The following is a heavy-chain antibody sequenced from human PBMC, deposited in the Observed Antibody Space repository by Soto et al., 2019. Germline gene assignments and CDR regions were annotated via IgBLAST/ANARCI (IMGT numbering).Heavy chain of an antibody. J-gene: IGHJ4*02. CDR3: ARGWGYDSNDYYYSY. CDR1: GGSFNRHT. CDR2: IIPIFGTA. D-gene: IGHD3-22*01. V-gene: IGHV1-69*01. Sequence: QVQLVQSGAEVRKPGSSVRVSCKASGGSFNRHTISWVRQAPGQGLEWMGGIIPIFGTANHDQKFQGRVTIIADESTSTVYMELSSLRSYDTAIYYCARGWGYDSNDYYYSYWGQGTLVIVSS.